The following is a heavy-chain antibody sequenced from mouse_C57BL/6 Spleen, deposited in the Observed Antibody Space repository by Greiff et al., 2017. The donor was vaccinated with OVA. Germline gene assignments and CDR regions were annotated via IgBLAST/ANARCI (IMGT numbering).Heavy chain of an antibody. V-gene: IGHV1-81*01. J-gene: IGHJ2*01. CDR2: IYPRSGNT. Sequence: VQGVESGAELARPGASVKLSCKASGYTFTSYGISWVKQRTGQGLEWIGEIYPRSGNTYYNEKFKGKATLTADKSSSTAYMELRSLTSEDSAVYFCANFFYDGYSSFDYWGQGTTLTVSS. CDR1: GYTFTSYG. D-gene: IGHD2-3*01. CDR3: ANFFYDGYSSFDY.